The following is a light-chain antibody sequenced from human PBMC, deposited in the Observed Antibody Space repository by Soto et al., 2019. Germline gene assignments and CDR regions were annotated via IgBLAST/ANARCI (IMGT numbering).Light chain of an antibody. J-gene: IGKJ5*01. CDR3: LHYGGSPLT. CDR1: QSVNSDY. CDR2: GAS. Sequence: EIVITQSPSTVSLSPRERSTLSCWVSQSVNSDYLAWFQQKPGQAPRLLIYGASTRTTGIPDRFSGSGPGTDFTLTIGRLEPGDFAVYYCLHYGGSPLTFGQGTRLEIK. V-gene: IGKV3-20*01.